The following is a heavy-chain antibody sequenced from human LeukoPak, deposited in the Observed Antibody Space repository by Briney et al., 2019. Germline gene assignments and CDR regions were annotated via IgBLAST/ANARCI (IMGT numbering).Heavy chain of an antibody. CDR3: ARVYGYSYGYGY. CDR1: GFTFSSYW. Sequence: GGSLRLSCAASGFTFSSYWMHWVRQAPGKGLVWVSRINSDGSSTSYADSVKGRFTISRDNAKNSLYLQMNSLRAEDTAVYYCARVYGYSYGYGYWGQGTLVTVSS. V-gene: IGHV3-74*01. CDR2: INSDGSST. J-gene: IGHJ4*02. D-gene: IGHD5-18*01.